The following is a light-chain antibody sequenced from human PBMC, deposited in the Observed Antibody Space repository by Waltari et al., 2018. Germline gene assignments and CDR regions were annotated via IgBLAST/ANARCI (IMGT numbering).Light chain of an antibody. J-gene: IGKJ1*01. CDR3: QQYNNWPPLT. CDR1: QTVSSN. CDR2: GAS. V-gene: IGKV3-15*01. Sequence: EIVMTQSPANLSVSPGERATHSCRASQTVSSNLTWYQQKPGQSPRLLMYGASTRATGIPARCSGSGSGTEFTLTISILQSEDFAVYYCQQYNNWPPLTFGQGTKVEIK.